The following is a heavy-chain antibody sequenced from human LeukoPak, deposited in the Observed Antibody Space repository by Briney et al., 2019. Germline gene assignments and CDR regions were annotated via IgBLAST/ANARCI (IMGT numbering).Heavy chain of an antibody. J-gene: IGHJ5*02. CDR3: ARDASDSSGWYWFDP. D-gene: IGHD6-19*01. V-gene: IGHV4-61*08. Sequence: SETLSLTCTVSGGSISSGGYYWSWIRQPPGKGLEWIGYIYSSGSTNYNPSLKSRVTISVDTSKNQFSLKLSSVTAADTAVYYCARDASDSSGWYWFDPWGQGTLVTVSS. CDR2: IYSSGST. CDR1: GGSISSGGYY.